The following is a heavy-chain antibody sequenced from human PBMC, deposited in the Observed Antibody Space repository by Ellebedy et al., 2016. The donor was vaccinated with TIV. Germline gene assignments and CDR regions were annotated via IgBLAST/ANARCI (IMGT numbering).Heavy chain of an antibody. CDR1: GYTFPSYG. D-gene: IGHD3-22*01. J-gene: IGHJ4*02. V-gene: IGHV1-18*01. CDR2: ISAYNANT. CDR3: ARDALVRFYDSSGYYYPHYFDF. Sequence: AASVKVSCKASGYTFPSYGISWVRQAPGQGLEWMGWISAYNANTTFAQRLQGRVTMTTDTSTSTAYMEFRSLRSDDTAVYFCARDALVRFYDSSGYYYPHYFDFWGQGSLVTVSS.